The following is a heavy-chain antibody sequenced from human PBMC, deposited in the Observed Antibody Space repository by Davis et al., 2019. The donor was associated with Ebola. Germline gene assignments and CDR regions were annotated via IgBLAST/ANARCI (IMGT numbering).Heavy chain of an antibody. J-gene: IGHJ4*02. CDR3: ARGGLIGAFDY. V-gene: IGHV3-7*03. D-gene: IGHD7-27*01. Sequence: GESLKISCAASGFSFSSYWMSWVRQAPGRGLEWVANIKTDGSEKYYVDSVKGRFTISRDNAKNSLYLQMNGLRAEDTAVYFCARGGLIGAFDYWGQGTLVTVSS. CDR1: GFSFSSYW. CDR2: IKTDGSEK.